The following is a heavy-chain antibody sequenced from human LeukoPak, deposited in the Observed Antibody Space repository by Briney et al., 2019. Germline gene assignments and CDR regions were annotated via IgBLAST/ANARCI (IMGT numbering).Heavy chain of an antibody. V-gene: IGHV5-51*01. J-gene: IGHJ5*02. Sequence: GASPKIPSRGSAYSFTSYCIGWLGQMPGKGLEGMGSIYPGDSNTRYSPSFQGQGTISADKSISTAYLQWSSLKASDTDMYYCAGQDILNGYNWFDPWGQGTLVTVSS. CDR3: AGQDILNGYNWFDP. CDR1: AYSFTSYC. D-gene: IGHD3-9*01. CDR2: IYPGDSNT.